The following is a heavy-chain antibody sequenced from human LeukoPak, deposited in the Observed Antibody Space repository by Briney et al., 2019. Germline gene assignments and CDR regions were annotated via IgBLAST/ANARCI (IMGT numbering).Heavy chain of an antibody. Sequence: GGSLRLSCVASGFTFNNHAMTWVRQAPGKAPEWVSSMSGSVRSIHYADSVKGRFTISRDNSKNTLYLQMNSLRAEDTAVYYCAKGLRATSYYFDYWGQGTLVTVSS. D-gene: IGHD6-19*01. CDR3: AKGLRATSYYFDY. CDR2: MSGSVRSI. J-gene: IGHJ4*02. V-gene: IGHV3-23*01. CDR1: GFTFNNHA.